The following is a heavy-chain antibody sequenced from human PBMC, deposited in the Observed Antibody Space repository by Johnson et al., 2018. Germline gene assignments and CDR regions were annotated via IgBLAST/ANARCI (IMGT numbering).Heavy chain of an antibody. D-gene: IGHD1-1*01. CDR3: ARYRTDWYFDL. V-gene: IGHV4-59*01. J-gene: IGHJ2*01. CDR1: GGSISSYY. CDR2: IYYSGST. Sequence: VQLQESGPGLVKPSETLCLTCTVSGGSISSYYWSWIRQPPGKGLEWIGYIYYSGSTTYHPSLKSRVTISVDTSKNQFSLKLSSVTAVDTAVYYCARYRTDWYFDLWGRGTLVTVSS.